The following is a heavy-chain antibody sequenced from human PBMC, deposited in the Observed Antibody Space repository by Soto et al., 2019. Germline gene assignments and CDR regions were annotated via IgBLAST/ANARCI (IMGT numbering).Heavy chain of an antibody. D-gene: IGHD6-19*01. J-gene: IGHJ4*02. CDR1: GYTFTSYG. V-gene: IGHV1-18*01. CDR2: ISAYNGNT. Sequence: ASVKVSCKASGYTFTSYGISWMRQAPGQGLEWMGWISAYNGNTNYAQKLQGRVTMTTDTSTSTAYMELRSLRSDDTAVYYCARAIRALAVAADFDYWGQGTLVTVSS. CDR3: ARAIRALAVAADFDY.